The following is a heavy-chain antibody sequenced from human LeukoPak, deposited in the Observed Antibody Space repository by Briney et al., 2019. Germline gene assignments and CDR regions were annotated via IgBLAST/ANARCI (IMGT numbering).Heavy chain of an antibody. CDR2: FRDSGSST. V-gene: IGHV3-23*01. CDR1: GFTFSSYA. Sequence: PGGSLRLSCAASGFTFSSYAMSWVRQAPGRGRGWASAFRDSGSSTHYADSVKGRFTTSRDNSKDTLFLQMNSLRAEDTAIYYCAKYGPQDSGSSHFDYWGQGALVTVSS. J-gene: IGHJ4*02. CDR3: AKYGPQDSGSSHFDY. D-gene: IGHD1-26*01.